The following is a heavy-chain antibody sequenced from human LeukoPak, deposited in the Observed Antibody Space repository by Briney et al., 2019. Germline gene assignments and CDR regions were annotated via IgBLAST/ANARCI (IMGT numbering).Heavy chain of an antibody. CDR2: IYSSGST. J-gene: IGHJ4*02. V-gene: IGHV4-39*07. CDR1: GGSISSTSYY. CDR3: ARGPAAGIDTGHYDY. Sequence: SETLSLTCTVSGGSISSTSYYWGWIRQPPGKGLEWIGSIYSSGSTFYNPSLKSRVTISVDTSKNQFSLKLTSVTAADTAVYYCARGPAAGIDTGHYDYWGQGTLVTVSS. D-gene: IGHD6-13*01.